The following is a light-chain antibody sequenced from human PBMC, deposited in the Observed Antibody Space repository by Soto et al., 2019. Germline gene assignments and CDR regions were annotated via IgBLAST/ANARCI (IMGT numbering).Light chain of an antibody. V-gene: IGLV2-14*01. CDR3: YSYTTTSTYV. Sequence: QSALTQPASVSGSPGQSVTISCTGTSSDVGGYNYVSWYQQHPGKAPQLIIYEVTNRPSGVSDRFSGSKSGNTASLTISGLQAEDEADYYCYSYTTTSTYVFGSGTKVTVL. CDR1: SSDVGGYNY. CDR2: EVT. J-gene: IGLJ1*01.